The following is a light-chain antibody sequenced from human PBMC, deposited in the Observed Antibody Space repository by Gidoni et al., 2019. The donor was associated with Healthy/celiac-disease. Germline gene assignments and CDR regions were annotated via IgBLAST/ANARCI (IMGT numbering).Light chain of an antibody. Sequence: AIRMTQSPSSRSASTGDRVTITCRASLGISSYLAWYQQKPGKAPKLLIYAASPLQSGVPSRFSGSGAGTDFTLTISSLQSEDFATYYCQQYYSYPRTVGQGTKVEIK. CDR3: QQYYSYPRT. J-gene: IGKJ1*01. CDR2: AAS. CDR1: LGISSY. V-gene: IGKV1-8*01.